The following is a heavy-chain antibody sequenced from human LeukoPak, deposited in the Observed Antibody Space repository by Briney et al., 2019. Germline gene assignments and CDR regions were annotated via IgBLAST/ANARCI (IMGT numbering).Heavy chain of an antibody. V-gene: IGHV4-39*07. CDR1: GGSISGTGHY. Sequence: WETLSLTCTVSGGSISGTGHYWGWIRQPPGKGLEWIGSFYYSGSTYYNPSLKSRVTISVDTSKNQFSVKLTSVTAADTAVYYCARDAGLTCFDYWGQGTLVTVSS. J-gene: IGHJ4*02. CDR2: FYYSGST. CDR3: ARDAGLTCFDY.